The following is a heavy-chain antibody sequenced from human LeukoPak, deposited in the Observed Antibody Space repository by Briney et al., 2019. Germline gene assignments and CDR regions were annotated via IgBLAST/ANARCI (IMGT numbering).Heavy chain of an antibody. V-gene: IGHV3-23*01. CDR3: AKDLYYGSGSKFDD. Sequence: GGSLRLSCAASGFAFSTYAMGWVRQAPGKGLEWVSFISGSGTSTYYADSVKGRFTISRDNSKNTLSLQMNSLRVEDTAVYYCAKDLYYGSGSKFDDWGQGTLVTVSS. J-gene: IGHJ4*02. D-gene: IGHD3-10*01. CDR2: ISGSGTST. CDR1: GFAFSTYA.